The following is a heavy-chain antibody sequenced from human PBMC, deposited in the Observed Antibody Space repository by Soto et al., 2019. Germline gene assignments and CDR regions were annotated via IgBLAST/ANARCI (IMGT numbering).Heavy chain of an antibody. V-gene: IGHV3-30*03. CDR2: ISYDGSLQ. CDR1: GFAFSSYG. Sequence: QAQLVESGGGVVQPGRSLRHSRAASGFAFSSYGMHWVRQAPGTGLEWVAVISYDGSLQHYADSVKGRFTISRDNSKNMVLLQISSLRAEDTAVYYCVSDRGYGHASVPYSWGQGTLVSVSS. CDR3: VSDRGYGHASVPYS. J-gene: IGHJ4*02. D-gene: IGHD5-18*01.